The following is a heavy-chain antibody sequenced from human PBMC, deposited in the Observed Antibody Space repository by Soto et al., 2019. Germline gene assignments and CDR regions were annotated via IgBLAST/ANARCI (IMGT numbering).Heavy chain of an antibody. Sequence: QVQLVQSGAEVKKPGSSVKVSCKASGGTFNRYAISWVRQAPGQGLEWRGGIIPIFGIGNDAQRFQGRVTINADESTGTAYMELSSLRSEDTGVYYCARSAITLFGVVSIPPHYYSEMDVWGQGTTVTVSS. CDR2: IIPIFGIG. CDR1: GGTFNRYA. J-gene: IGHJ6*02. D-gene: IGHD3-3*01. V-gene: IGHV1-69*01. CDR3: ARSAITLFGVVSIPPHYYSEMDV.